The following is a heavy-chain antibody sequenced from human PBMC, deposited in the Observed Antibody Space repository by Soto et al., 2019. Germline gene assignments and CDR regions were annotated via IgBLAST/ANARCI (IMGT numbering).Heavy chain of an antibody. CDR3: ARDARYYYMDV. CDR2: INNDGSST. CDR1: GFTFSSYW. V-gene: IGHV3-74*01. D-gene: IGHD6-6*01. Sequence: EVQLVESGGGLVQPGGSLRLSCSASGFTFSSYWMHWVRQAPGKGLVWVSHINNDGSSTIYADSVRGRFTISRDNAQNTLYLEMHGLRAEDPAVYFCARDARYYYMDVWGKGTTLTVSS. J-gene: IGHJ6*03.